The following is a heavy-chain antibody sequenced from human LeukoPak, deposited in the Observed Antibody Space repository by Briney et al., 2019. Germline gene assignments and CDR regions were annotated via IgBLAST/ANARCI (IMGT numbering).Heavy chain of an antibody. J-gene: IGHJ3*02. CDR3: ARGSPTGLGDHDAFDI. D-gene: IGHD3-16*01. Sequence: PSETLSLTCGISGGSLSAYYWNWIRQPPGKGLEWIGEINHSGITDHNPSLKSRVTISLDTSKNQFSLKLSSVTAADTAVYYCARGSPTGLGDHDAFDIRGQGTMVTVSS. CDR1: GGSLSAYY. CDR2: INHSGIT. V-gene: IGHV4-34*01.